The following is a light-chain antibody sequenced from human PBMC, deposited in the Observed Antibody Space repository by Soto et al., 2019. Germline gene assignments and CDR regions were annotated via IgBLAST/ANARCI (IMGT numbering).Light chain of an antibody. CDR2: GAS. J-gene: IGKJ5*01. CDR3: QQYHNWPPLT. V-gene: IGKV3-15*01. Sequence: EIVMTQSPAALSVSPEERATLSCRASQSISDNLAWYQQKPGQAPRLLIYGASTRATGIPARFSGSGSGTEFALTISSLQSEDFAVYYCQQYHNWPPLTFGQGTRLEIK. CDR1: QSISDN.